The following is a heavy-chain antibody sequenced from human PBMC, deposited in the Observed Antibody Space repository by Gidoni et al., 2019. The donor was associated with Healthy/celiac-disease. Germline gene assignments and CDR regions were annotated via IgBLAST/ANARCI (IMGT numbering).Heavy chain of an antibody. Sequence: EVQLLESGGGLVQPGGSLRLSCAASGFTFSRYAMSWVRQAPGKGLEWVSAIRGSGGSTYYADSVKGRFTISRDNSKNTLYLQMNSLRAEDTAVYYCAKSSIYGDFTGVYWYFDLWGRGTLVTVSS. J-gene: IGHJ2*01. V-gene: IGHV3-23*01. D-gene: IGHD4-17*01. CDR2: IRGSGGST. CDR1: GFTFSRYA. CDR3: AKSSIYGDFTGVYWYFDL.